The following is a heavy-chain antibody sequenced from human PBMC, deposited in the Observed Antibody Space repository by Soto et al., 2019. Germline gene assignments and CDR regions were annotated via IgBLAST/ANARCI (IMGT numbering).Heavy chain of an antibody. J-gene: IGHJ4*02. D-gene: IGHD1-26*01. CDR3: AKDGSHNFDY. CDR2: MSYDGSNE. CDR1: GFTFSHYA. Sequence: QVQLVESGGGVVQPGRSLXLSCAASGFTFSHYAMHWVRQAPGKGLEWVALMSYDGSNEYYADSVKGRFTISRDNSKNTLYLQMNSLRAEDTAVYYCAKDGSHNFDYWGQGTLVTVSS. V-gene: IGHV3-30*18.